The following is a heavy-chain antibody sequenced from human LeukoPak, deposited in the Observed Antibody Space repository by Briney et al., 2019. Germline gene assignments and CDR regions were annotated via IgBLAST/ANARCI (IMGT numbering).Heavy chain of an antibody. CDR2: INHSGST. Sequence: IPSETLSLTCAVYGGSFSGYYWSWIRQPPGKGLEWIGEINHSGSTNYNPSLKSRVTISVDTSKNQVSLNLRSVTAADTAVYYCARVNRDTSGYYHVYFDYWGQGTLVSVSS. CDR1: GGSFSGYY. CDR3: ARVNRDTSGYYHVYFDY. J-gene: IGHJ4*02. D-gene: IGHD3-22*01. V-gene: IGHV4-34*01.